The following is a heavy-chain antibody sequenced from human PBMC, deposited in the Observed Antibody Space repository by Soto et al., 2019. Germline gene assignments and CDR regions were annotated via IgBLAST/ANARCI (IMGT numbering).Heavy chain of an antibody. J-gene: IGHJ4*02. V-gene: IGHV3-30-3*01. CDR3: AREGASIVLVVAATGAAFDY. CDR2: ISYDGSNK. CDR1: GFTFSSYA. Sequence: QVQLVESGGGVVQPGRSLRLSCAASGFTFSSYAMHWVRQAPGKGLEWVAVISYDGSNKYYADSVKGRFTISRDNSKNTLYLQMNSLRAEDTAVYYCAREGASIVLVVAATGAAFDYWGQLTLVTVSS. D-gene: IGHD2-15*01.